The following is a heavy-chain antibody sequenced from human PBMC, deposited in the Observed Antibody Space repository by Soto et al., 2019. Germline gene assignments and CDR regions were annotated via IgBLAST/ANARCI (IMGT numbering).Heavy chain of an antibody. CDR2: IFSNDEK. Sequence: SGPTGEPTETLTLTCTVSGFSLSNARMGVSWIRQPPGKALEWLAHIFSNDEKSYSTSLKSRLTISKDTSKSQVVLTMTNMDPVDTATYYCARMGSIVVVPAAYYYYYGMDVWGQGTTVTVSS. CDR1: GFSLSNARMG. V-gene: IGHV2-26*01. J-gene: IGHJ6*02. CDR3: ARMGSIVVVPAAYYYYYGMDV. D-gene: IGHD2-2*01.